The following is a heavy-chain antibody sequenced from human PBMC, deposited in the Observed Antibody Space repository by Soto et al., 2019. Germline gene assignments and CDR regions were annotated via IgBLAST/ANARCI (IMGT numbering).Heavy chain of an antibody. J-gene: IGHJ6*02. CDR3: ARDGHGMDV. Sequence: SETPSLTCTVSGGSVSTGSYDWSWIRQPPGKGLEWIGKIFFTGSAHYNPSLRNRVTMSVDTSKDQFSLTLTSVTAADTAVYYCARDGHGMDVWGQGTTVTVSS. CDR2: IFFTGSA. V-gene: IGHV4-61*01. CDR1: GGSVSTGSYD.